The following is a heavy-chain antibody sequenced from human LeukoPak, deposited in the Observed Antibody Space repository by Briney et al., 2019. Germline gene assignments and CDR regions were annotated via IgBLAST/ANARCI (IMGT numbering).Heavy chain of an antibody. Sequence: SETLSLTCTVPGGSISNYYWSWIRQAPGKGLEWIGDISYSGSTNYNPSLKSRVTISVDTSKNQFSLKLSSVTAADTAVYYCARYCGSTSCYRTHGVFDIWGQGTMVTVSS. D-gene: IGHD2-2*01. J-gene: IGHJ3*02. CDR2: ISYSGST. V-gene: IGHV4-59*01. CDR3: ARYCGSTSCYRTHGVFDI. CDR1: GGSISNYY.